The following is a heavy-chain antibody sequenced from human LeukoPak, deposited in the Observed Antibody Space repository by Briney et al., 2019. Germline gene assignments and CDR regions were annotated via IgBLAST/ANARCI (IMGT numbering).Heavy chain of an antibody. V-gene: IGHV3-9*01. Sequence: PGRSLRLSCAASGFTFDDYAMHWVRQAPGKGLEWVSGISWNSGSIGYADSVKGRFTISRDNAKSSLYLQMNSLRAEDTALYYCARSILWFGELANAFDIWGQGTMVTVSS. CDR3: ARSILWFGELANAFDI. CDR2: ISWNSGSI. CDR1: GFTFDDYA. D-gene: IGHD3-10*01. J-gene: IGHJ3*02.